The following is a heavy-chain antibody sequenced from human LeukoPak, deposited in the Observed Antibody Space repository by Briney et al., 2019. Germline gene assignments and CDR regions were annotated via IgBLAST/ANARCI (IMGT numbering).Heavy chain of an antibody. J-gene: IGHJ4*02. Sequence: GGSLRLSCAASGFTFSSYEMNWVRQAPGKGLEWVSYISSSGSTIYYADSVKGRFTISRDNAKNSLYLQMNSLRAEDTAVYYCARSAYCGGDCYPAPLDYWGQGTLVTVSS. V-gene: IGHV3-48*03. D-gene: IGHD2-21*02. CDR3: ARSAYCGGDCYPAPLDY. CDR2: ISSSGSTI. CDR1: GFTFSSYE.